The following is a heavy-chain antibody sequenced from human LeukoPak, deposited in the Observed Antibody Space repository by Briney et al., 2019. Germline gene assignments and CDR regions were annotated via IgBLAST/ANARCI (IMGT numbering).Heavy chain of an antibody. CDR1: GFTFSSYA. CDR3: ARDLDDVYFDY. Sequence: AGSLRLSFAASGFTFSSYAMHWVRQAPGKGLEWVAVISYDGSNKYYADSVKGRFTISRDNSKDTLYLQMNSLRAEDTAVYYCARDLDDVYFDYWGQGTLVTVSS. CDR2: ISYDGSNK. D-gene: IGHD1-1*01. V-gene: IGHV3-30*01. J-gene: IGHJ4*02.